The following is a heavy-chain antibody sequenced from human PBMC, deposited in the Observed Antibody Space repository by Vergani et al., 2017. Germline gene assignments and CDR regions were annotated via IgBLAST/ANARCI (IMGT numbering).Heavy chain of an antibody. CDR3: VRDVRVSRT. CDR2: ISGNNDDV. CDR1: GFTFIMHA. Sequence: EVQLLESGGDLVQPGGSLRLSCAASGFTFIMHAMSWVRQAPGKGLEWVSSISGNNDDVYYADSVKGRFTISRDHAKNSLYLDMSSLRAEDTAVYYCVRDVRVSRTWGQGTLVAVSS. V-gene: IGHV3-21*01. J-gene: IGHJ3*01.